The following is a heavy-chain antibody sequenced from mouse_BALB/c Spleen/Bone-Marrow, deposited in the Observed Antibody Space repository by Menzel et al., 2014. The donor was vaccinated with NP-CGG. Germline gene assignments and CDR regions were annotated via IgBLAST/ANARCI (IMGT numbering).Heavy chain of an antibody. CDR1: GFTFSSYT. Sequence: EVMLVESGGGLVQPGGSLKLSCAASGFTFSSYTMSWVRQTPEKRLEWVAYISNGGGSTYYPDTVEGRFTISRDNAKNTLYLQMSSLKSEDTAMYYCARQIYFPYFDYWGQGTTLTVSS. J-gene: IGHJ2*01. D-gene: IGHD2-1*01. V-gene: IGHV5-12-2*01. CDR2: ISNGGGST. CDR3: ARQIYFPYFDY.